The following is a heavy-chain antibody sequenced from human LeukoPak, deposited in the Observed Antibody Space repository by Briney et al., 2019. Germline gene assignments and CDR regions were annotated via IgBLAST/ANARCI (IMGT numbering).Heavy chain of an antibody. D-gene: IGHD5-18*01. V-gene: IGHV3-7*01. Sequence: PSGGSLRLSCAASGFTFSSYWMSWVRQAPGKGLEWVANIKEDGRQKYYVGSVKGRFTISRDNAKNSLYLQMNSLRAEDTAVYYCAKTQEYIAMVRSAFDIWGQGTMVTVSS. CDR1: GFTFSSYW. CDR3: AKTQEYIAMVRSAFDI. CDR2: IKEDGRQK. J-gene: IGHJ3*02.